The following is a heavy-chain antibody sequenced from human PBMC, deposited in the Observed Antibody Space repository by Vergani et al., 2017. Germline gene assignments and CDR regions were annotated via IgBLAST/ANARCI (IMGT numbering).Heavy chain of an antibody. CDR3: ARLPLGRDYVDY. D-gene: IGHD1-1*01. Sequence: QLQLQESGPGLVKPSETLSLTCTVSGGSISSSSYYWGWIRQPPGKGLEWIGSIYYSGSTYYNPSLKSRVTISVDTSKNQVSLKLSSVTAADTAVYYCARLPLGRDYVDYWGQGTLVTVSS. CDR2: IYYSGST. J-gene: IGHJ4*02. CDR1: GGSISSSSYY. V-gene: IGHV4-39*01.